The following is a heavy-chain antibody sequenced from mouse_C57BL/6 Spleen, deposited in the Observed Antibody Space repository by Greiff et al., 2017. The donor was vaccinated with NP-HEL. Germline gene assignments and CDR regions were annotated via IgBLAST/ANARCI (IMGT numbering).Heavy chain of an antibody. D-gene: IGHD1-1*01. Sequence: QVQLQQPGAELVKPGASVKMSCKASGYTFTSYWITWVKQRPGQGLEWIGDIYPGSGSTNYNEKFKSKATLTVDTSSSTAYMQLSSLTSEDAAVYDCARNEAANSYGSPMDYWGQGTSVTVSS. CDR1: GYTFTSYW. V-gene: IGHV1-55*01. J-gene: IGHJ4*01. CDR3: ARNEAANSYGSPMDY. CDR2: IYPGSGST.